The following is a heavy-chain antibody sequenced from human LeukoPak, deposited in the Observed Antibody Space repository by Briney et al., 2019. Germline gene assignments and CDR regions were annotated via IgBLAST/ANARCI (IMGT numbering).Heavy chain of an antibody. J-gene: IGHJ3*02. CDR3: ARGDQAYDI. CDR2: TYYRSRWSY. CDR1: GDSVSSNSAA. Sequence: SQTLSLTCAIFGDSVSSNSAAWHWIRQSPSRGLEWLGRTYYRSRWSYNYAVSVKSRIIINPDTSKNQFSLQLNSVTPEDTAVYYCARGDQAYDIWGQGTMVTVSS. V-gene: IGHV6-1*01.